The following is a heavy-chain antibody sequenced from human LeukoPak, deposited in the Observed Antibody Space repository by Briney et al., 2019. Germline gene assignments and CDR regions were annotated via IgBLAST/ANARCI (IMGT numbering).Heavy chain of an antibody. V-gene: IGHV4-38-2*02. CDR1: GFSISTNYY. D-gene: IGHD3-22*01. J-gene: IGHJ5*02. CDR3: ARDYYDSTEYDFS. Sequence: SETLSLTCSVSGFSISTNYYWGWVRQPPRKGLEWMGSMHHTGNTYYNPSLGSRVTISLDTSKNQFSLKLSSVTAADTAVYYCARDYYDSTEYDFSWGQGTLVTVSS. CDR2: MHHTGNT.